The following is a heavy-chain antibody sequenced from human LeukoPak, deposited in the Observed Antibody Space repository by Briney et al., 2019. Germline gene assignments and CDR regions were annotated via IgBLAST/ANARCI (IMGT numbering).Heavy chain of an antibody. CDR3: AKAGYCSGGSCYEAFDI. CDR2: ISGSGTTI. Sequence: PGGSLRLSCAASGLTFSSYEMNWVRQAPGKGLEWVSYISGSGTTIHYADSVKGRFTISRDNAKNSLYLQMNSLRAEDTAVYYCAKAGYCSGGSCYEAFDIWGQGTMVTVSS. CDR1: GLTFSSYE. J-gene: IGHJ3*02. V-gene: IGHV3-48*03. D-gene: IGHD2-15*01.